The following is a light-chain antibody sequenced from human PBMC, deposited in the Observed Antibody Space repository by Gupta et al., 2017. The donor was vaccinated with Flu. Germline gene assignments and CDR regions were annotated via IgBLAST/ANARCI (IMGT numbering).Light chain of an antibody. V-gene: IGLV3-10*01. Sequence: YELTQPPSASVSPGQTASIACSGDALQKKYAYWYQQKSGQAPLLVIYEDTKRPSGIPERFSGSSAGTMATLIISGAQVEDEADYYCYSADSSGDHWVFGGGTQLTVL. CDR2: EDT. CDR1: ALQKKY. J-gene: IGLJ3*02. CDR3: YSADSSGDHWV.